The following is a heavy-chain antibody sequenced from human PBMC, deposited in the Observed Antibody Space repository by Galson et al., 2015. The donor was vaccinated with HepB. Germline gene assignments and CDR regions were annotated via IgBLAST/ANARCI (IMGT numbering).Heavy chain of an antibody. CDR2: IIPIFGTA. V-gene: IGHV1-69*13. CDR3: ARFWSGYYDPGHYYYYGMDV. CDR1: GGTFSSYA. D-gene: IGHD3-3*01. J-gene: IGHJ6*02. Sequence: SVKVSCKASGGTFSSYAISWVRQAPGQGLEWMGGIIPIFGTANYAQKFQGRVTITADESTSTAYMELSSLRSEDTAVYYCARFWSGYYDPGHYYYYGMDVWGQGTTVTVSS.